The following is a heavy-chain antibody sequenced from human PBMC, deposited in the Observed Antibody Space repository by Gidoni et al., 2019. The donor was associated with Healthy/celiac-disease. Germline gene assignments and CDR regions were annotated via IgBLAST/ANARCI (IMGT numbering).Heavy chain of an antibody. CDR2: IRSKAYGGTT. V-gene: IGHV3-49*05. CDR3: TRRWLQPTVAFDI. CDR1: VFTFGDYA. J-gene: IGHJ3*02. D-gene: IGHD5-12*01. Sequence: EVQLVESGGGLVKPGRSLRLSCTTSVFTFGDYAMSWFRQAPGKGMDWVGLIRSKAYGGTTEYAASVKGRFTISRDDSKSIAYLQMNSLKTEDTAVYYCTRRWLQPTVAFDIWGQGTMVTVSS.